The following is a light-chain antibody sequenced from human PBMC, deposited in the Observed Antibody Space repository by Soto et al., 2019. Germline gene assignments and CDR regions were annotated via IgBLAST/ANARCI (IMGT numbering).Light chain of an antibody. J-gene: IGKJ1*01. CDR2: GAS. CDR3: QQYGGSPRT. CDR1: QSVSSSS. Sequence: EIVLTQSPGTLSLSPGERATLSCRASQSVSSSSLAWYQHKRGQAPRLLIHGASSRATGIPDRFSGSGSGTDFTLTISRLEPEDFAVYYCQQYGGSPRTFDQGTKVEVK. V-gene: IGKV3-20*01.